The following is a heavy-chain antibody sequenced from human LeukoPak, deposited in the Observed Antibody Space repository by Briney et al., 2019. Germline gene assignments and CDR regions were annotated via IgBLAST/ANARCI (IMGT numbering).Heavy chain of an antibody. CDR3: AKDQVLYSSSSSYFDY. V-gene: IGHV3-23*01. CDR1: GFTFSSYA. J-gene: IGHJ4*02. D-gene: IGHD6-6*01. Sequence: PGGSLRLPCAASGFTFSSYAMSWVRQAPGKGLEWVSTISSRGGSTYYADSVKGRFTISRDSSKNTLYLQMNRLRAEDTAVYYCAKDQVLYSSSSSYFDYWGQGTLVTVSS. CDR2: ISSRGGST.